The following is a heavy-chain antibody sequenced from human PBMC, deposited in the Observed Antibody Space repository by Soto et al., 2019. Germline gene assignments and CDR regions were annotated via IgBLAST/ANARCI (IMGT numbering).Heavy chain of an antibody. J-gene: IGHJ3*02. CDR3: AADDVGSGYSIDAFEI. V-gene: IGHV1-58*02. CDR1: GFTFTSSA. CDR2: IVVGSGNT. D-gene: IGHD3-3*01. Sequence: SVKVSCKASGFTFTSSAMQWVRQARGQRLEWIGWIVVGSGNTNYAQKFQERVTITRDVSTSTAYMELSSLRSEDTAVYYCAADDVGSGYSIDAFEIWGQGTMVTVAS.